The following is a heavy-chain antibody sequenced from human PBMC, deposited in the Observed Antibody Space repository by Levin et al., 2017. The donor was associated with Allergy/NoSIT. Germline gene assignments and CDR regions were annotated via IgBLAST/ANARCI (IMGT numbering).Heavy chain of an antibody. CDR3: ARSGIAAAGAYYFDY. J-gene: IGHJ4*02. CDR1: GYSFTSYW. CDR2: IYPGDSDT. Sequence: GGSLRLSCKGSGYSFTSYWIGWVRQMPGKGLEWMGIIYPGDSDTRYSPSFQGQVTISADKSISTAYLQWSSLKASDTAMYYCARSGIAAAGAYYFDYWGQGTLVTVFS. V-gene: IGHV5-51*01. D-gene: IGHD6-13*01.